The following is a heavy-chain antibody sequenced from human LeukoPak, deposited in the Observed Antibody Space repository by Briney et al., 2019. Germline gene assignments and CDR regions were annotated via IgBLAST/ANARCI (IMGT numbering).Heavy chain of an antibody. V-gene: IGHV3-21*01. CDR2: ISSSSSYI. CDR1: EFTFSSYS. Sequence: GGSLRLSCAASEFTFSSYSMNWVRQAPGKGLEWVSSISSSSSYIYYADSVKGRFTISRDNAKNSLYLQMNSLRAEDTAVYYCASAHYDFWSGYYPYYFDYWGQGTLVTVSP. CDR3: ASAHYDFWSGYYPYYFDY. D-gene: IGHD3-3*01. J-gene: IGHJ4*02.